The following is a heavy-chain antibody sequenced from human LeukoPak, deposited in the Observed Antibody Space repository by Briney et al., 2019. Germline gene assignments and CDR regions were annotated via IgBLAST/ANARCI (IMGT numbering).Heavy chain of an antibody. Sequence: ASVKVSCKASGYTFTSYDINWVRQATGLGLEWMGWMNPNSGNTGYAQKFQGRVTMTRNTSISTAYMELSSLRSEDTAVYYCARGQWGAVAGTGYYYYGMDVWGQGTTVTVSS. CDR2: MNPNSGNT. D-gene: IGHD6-19*01. J-gene: IGHJ6*02. CDR1: GYTFTSYD. V-gene: IGHV1-8*01. CDR3: ARGQWGAVAGTGYYYYGMDV.